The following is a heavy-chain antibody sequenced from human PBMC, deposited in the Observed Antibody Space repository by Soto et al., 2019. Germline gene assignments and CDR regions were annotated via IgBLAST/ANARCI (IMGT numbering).Heavy chain of an antibody. V-gene: IGHV4-30-2*01. D-gene: IGHD6-19*01. CDR1: GGSISSGGSS. Sequence: SETLSLTCAVSGGSISSGGSSWSWIGQPPGKGLEWIGYIYHSGSTYYNPSLKSRVTISVDRSKNQFSLKLSSVTAADTAVYYCARAGDSSGPVALGYWGQGTLVTVSS. CDR2: IYHSGST. J-gene: IGHJ4*02. CDR3: ARAGDSSGPVALGY.